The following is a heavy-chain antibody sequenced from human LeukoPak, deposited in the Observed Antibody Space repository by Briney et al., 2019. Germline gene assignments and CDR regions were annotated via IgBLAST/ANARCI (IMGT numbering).Heavy chain of an antibody. CDR3: ARQGSTVHDSWVPFDY. V-gene: IGHV4-59*08. J-gene: IGHJ4*02. CDR2: VYDIGST. Sequence: SETLSLTCTVSGGSITGYYWSWIRQPPGKGLEWIGYVYDIGSTNHNPSLKSRVTILVDPSIHQFPLRLSSVTAADTAVYYCARQGSTVHDSWVPFDYWGQGTLVTVSS. D-gene: IGHD5/OR15-5a*01. CDR1: GGSITGYY.